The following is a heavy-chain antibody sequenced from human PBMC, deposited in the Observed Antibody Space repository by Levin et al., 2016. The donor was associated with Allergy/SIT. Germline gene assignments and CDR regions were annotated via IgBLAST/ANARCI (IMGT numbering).Heavy chain of an antibody. V-gene: IGHV6-1*01. D-gene: IGHD2-15*01. Sequence: WIRQSPSRGLEWLGRTYYRSKWYNDYAVSVKSRITINPDTSKNQFSLQLNSVTPEDTAVYYCARDGYCSGGSCYRTWAYGWFDPWGQGTLVTVSS. CDR3: ARDGYCSGGSCYRTWAYGWFDP. J-gene: IGHJ5*02. CDR2: TYYRSKWYN.